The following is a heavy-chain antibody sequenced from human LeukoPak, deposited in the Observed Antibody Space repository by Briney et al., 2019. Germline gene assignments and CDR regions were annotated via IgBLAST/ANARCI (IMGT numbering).Heavy chain of an antibody. CDR3: ARDIRAVGVTLYFDY. Sequence: GGSLRLSCATSGFPFSDYYMSWIRQAPGKGLEGLSYISGIGGDIHYADSVKRRFTISRDNAKNSLYLQMNSLRAEDTAMYYCARDIRAVGVTLYFDYWGQGILVTVSS. D-gene: IGHD1-26*01. J-gene: IGHJ4*02. CDR2: ISGIGGDI. CDR1: GFPFSDYY. V-gene: IGHV3-11*01.